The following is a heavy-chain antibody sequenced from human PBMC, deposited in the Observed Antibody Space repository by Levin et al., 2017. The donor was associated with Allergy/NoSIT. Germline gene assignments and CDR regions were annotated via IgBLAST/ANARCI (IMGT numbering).Heavy chain of an antibody. CDR1: GFTVSNNY. V-gene: IGHV3-66*01. D-gene: IGHD5-24*01. CDR2: IYSRGNT. CDR3: ARMARSHHFDN. J-gene: IGHJ4*02. Sequence: GESLKISCAASGFTVSNNYMTWVRQAPGKGLEWVSLIYSRGNTQYADSVKGRFTISRDNSKNTLYLQMNSLRAEDTAVYYCARMARSHHFDNWGQGTLVAVS.